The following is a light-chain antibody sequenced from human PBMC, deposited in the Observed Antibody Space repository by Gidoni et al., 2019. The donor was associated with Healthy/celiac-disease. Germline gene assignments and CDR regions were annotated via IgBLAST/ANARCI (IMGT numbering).Light chain of an antibody. J-gene: IGKJ2*04. CDR3: QQYNNWPMCS. Sequence: EIVLTQSPATLSVSPGERATLSCRASQSVSSNLAWYQQKPSQAPRLLIYGASTRATGIPARFSGSGSGTEFTLTISSLQSEDFAVYYCQQYNNWPMCSFGQGTKLEIK. CDR2: GAS. V-gene: IGKV3-15*01. CDR1: QSVSSN.